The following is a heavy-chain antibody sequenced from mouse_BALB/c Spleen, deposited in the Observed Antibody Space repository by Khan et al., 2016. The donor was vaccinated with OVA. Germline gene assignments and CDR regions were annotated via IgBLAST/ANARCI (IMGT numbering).Heavy chain of an antibody. CDR2: IDPSNDYT. J-gene: IGHJ4*01. V-gene: IGHV1-7*01. D-gene: IGHD2-1*01. Sequence: VQLQESGAELAKPGASVKMSCKASGYTFTNYWMHWVKQRPGQGLEWIGFIDPSNDYTEYNQKFKDKATLTADKSSSTAYTQLSSLTSEDSAVYCWARSGGNYVPYYAMDYWGQGTSVTVSS. CDR1: GYTFTNYW. CDR3: ARSGGNYVPYYAMDY.